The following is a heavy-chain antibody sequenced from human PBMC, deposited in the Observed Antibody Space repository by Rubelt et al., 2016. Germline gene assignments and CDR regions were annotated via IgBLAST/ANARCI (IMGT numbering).Heavy chain of an antibody. V-gene: IGHV4-38-2*02. Sequence: QVQLQESGPGLVKPPETLSLTCSVSGYSISSGYYWGWIRQPPGRGLEWIGSIYYSGSTYYNPSLKSGVTISVDTSKNQFSLKLSSVTAADTAVYYCARLGGAYFQHWGQGTLVTVSS. CDR1: GYSISSGYY. J-gene: IGHJ1*01. D-gene: IGHD2-15*01. CDR3: ARLGGAYFQH. CDR2: IYYSGST.